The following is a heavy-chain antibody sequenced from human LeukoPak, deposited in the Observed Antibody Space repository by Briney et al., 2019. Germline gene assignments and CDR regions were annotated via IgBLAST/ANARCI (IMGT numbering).Heavy chain of an antibody. CDR1: GGTFSSYG. Sequence: ASVKVSCKASGGTFSSYGISWVRQAPGQGLEWMGWISAYNGNTNYAQKLQGRVTMTTDTSTSTAYMELRSLRSDDTAVYYCARDSVSGSYSSADYWGQGTLVTVSS. CDR2: ISAYNGNT. CDR3: ARDSVSGSYSSADY. V-gene: IGHV1-18*01. D-gene: IGHD1-26*01. J-gene: IGHJ4*02.